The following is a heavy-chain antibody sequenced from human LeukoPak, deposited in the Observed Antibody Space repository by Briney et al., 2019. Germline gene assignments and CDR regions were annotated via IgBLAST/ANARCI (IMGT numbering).Heavy chain of an antibody. J-gene: IGHJ5*02. V-gene: IGHV4-39*07. Sequence: SETLSLTCTVSGGSISSSSYYWGWIRQPPGKGLEWIGSIYYSGSTYYNPSLKSRVTISVDTSKNQFSLKLSSVTAADTAVYYCARTLQSISSSSWYGYNWFDPWGQGTLVTVSS. CDR2: IYYSGST. CDR3: ARTLQSISSSSWYGYNWFDP. CDR1: GGSISSSSYY. D-gene: IGHD6-13*01.